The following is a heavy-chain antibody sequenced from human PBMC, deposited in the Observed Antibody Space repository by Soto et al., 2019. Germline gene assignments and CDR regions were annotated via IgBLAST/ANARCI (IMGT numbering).Heavy chain of an antibody. CDR3: ARDRGYYDILTGYSKRGAFDI. CDR1: GGSISSGGYY. D-gene: IGHD3-9*01. Sequence: SETLSLTCTVSGGSISSGGYYWSWIRQHPGKGLEWIGYIYYSGSTYYNPSPKSRVTISVDTSKNQFSLKLSSVTAADTAVYYCARDRGYYDILTGYSKRGAFDIWGQGTMVTVSS. V-gene: IGHV4-31*03. CDR2: IYYSGST. J-gene: IGHJ3*02.